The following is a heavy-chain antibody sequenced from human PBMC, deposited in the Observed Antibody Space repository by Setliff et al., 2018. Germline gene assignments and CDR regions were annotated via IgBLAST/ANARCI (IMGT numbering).Heavy chain of an antibody. V-gene: IGHV4-59*12. CDR3: ARGRNVAARLLDS. Sequence: SETLSLTCTVSGGSISGASIRSYYWSWIRQPPGKGLEFIGFISYSGITTYNVSLKSRVSISIDTSRDQLSLKLISMIAADTAVYYCARGRNVAARLLDSWGQGTLVTVSS. CDR2: ISYSGIT. D-gene: IGHD6-6*01. J-gene: IGHJ4*02. CDR1: GGSISGASIRSYY.